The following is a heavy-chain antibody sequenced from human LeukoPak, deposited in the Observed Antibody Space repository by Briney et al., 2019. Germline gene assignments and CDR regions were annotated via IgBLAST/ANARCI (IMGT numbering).Heavy chain of an antibody. CDR2: ISGSGAST. J-gene: IGHJ4*02. D-gene: IGHD6-19*01. CDR3: ARAHRSLRAAVAGTVVY. CDR1: GFTFSSYA. Sequence: GGSLRLSCATSGFTFSSYAMSWVRQAPGKGLEWVSGISGSGASTYYEDSVKGRFTISRDNSKNTLYLQMNSLRAEDTAVYYCARAHRSLRAAVAGTVVYWGQGTLVTVSS. V-gene: IGHV3-23*01.